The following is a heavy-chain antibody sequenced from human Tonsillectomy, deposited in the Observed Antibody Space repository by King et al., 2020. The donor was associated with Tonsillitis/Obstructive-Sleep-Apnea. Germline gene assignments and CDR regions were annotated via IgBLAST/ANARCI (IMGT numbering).Heavy chain of an antibody. CDR2: IKSKTDGGTT. Sequence: VQLVESGGGLVKPGGSLRLSCAASGFTFSNAWMSWVRQAPGKGLEWVGRIKSKTDGGTTDYAAPLKGRFTISRDDSKNTLFLQMHSLKTEDTAVYYCTTEYYDILSGYYQPDYWGQGTLVTVSS. V-gene: IGHV3-15*01. CDR1: GFTFSNAW. CDR3: TTEYYDILSGYYQPDY. J-gene: IGHJ4*02. D-gene: IGHD3-9*01.